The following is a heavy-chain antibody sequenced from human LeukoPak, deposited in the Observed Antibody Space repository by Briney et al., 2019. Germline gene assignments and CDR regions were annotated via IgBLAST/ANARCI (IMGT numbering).Heavy chain of an antibody. J-gene: IGHJ3*02. CDR2: IIPIFGTA. CDR1: GGTFSSYA. D-gene: IGHD2-2*01. CDR3: ARETVVVPAAMVDDAFDI. Sequence: SVKVSCKASGGTFSSYAISWVRQAPGQGLEWMGGIIPIFGTANYAQKFQGRVTITTDESTSTAYMELSSLRSEDTAVYYCARETVVVPAAMVDDAFDIWGHGTMVTVSS. V-gene: IGHV1-69*05.